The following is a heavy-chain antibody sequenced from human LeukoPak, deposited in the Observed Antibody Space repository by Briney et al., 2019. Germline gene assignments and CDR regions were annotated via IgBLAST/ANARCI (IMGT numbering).Heavy chain of an antibody. Sequence: SETLSLTCAVYGGSFSGYYWSWIRQPPGKGPAWIGEINHSGSTNYNPSLKSRVTISVDTSKNQFSLKLSSVTAADTAVYYCARATWIQLWLIDYWGQGTLVTVSS. CDR1: GGSFSGYY. V-gene: IGHV4-34*01. CDR3: ARATWIQLWLIDY. CDR2: INHSGST. J-gene: IGHJ4*02. D-gene: IGHD5-18*01.